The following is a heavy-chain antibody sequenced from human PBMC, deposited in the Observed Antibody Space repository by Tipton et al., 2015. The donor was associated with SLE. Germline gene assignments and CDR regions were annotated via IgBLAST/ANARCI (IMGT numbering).Heavy chain of an antibody. J-gene: IGHJ3*01. V-gene: IGHV5-51*03. CDR3: ARLADHDAFDV. CDR2: IYPGDSDT. Sequence: QLVQSGAQVKKPGESLKISCKYSGYQWIVWVRQMPGKGLEWMGIIYPGDSDTRYSPSFQGLVTISVDKSISTAYLQWSSLRASDTAIYYCARLADHDAFDVWGQGTMVTVSS. CDR1: GYQW.